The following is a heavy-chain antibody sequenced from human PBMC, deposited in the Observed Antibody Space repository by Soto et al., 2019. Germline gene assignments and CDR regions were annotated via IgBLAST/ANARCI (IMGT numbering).Heavy chain of an antibody. Sequence: QVQLVQSGAEVKKPGSSVKVSCKASGGTFSSYTISWVRQAPGQGLEWMGRIIPILGIANYAQKFQGRVTITADKSTSTAYMELSSLRSEDTAVYYCAREWRYCSSTSCLYYGMDVWGQGTTVTVSS. CDR1: GGTFSSYT. V-gene: IGHV1-69*02. D-gene: IGHD2-2*01. CDR3: AREWRYCSSTSCLYYGMDV. CDR2: IIPILGIA. J-gene: IGHJ6*02.